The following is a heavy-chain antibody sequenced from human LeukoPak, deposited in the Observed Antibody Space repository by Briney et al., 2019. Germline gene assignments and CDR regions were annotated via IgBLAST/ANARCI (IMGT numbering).Heavy chain of an antibody. V-gene: IGHV4-38-2*01. Sequence: SETLSLTCAVSGYSISSGYYWGWIRQPPGKRLEWIGSIYPSGNTYCNPSLKSLVTISLDTSKNHFSLNLSSVTAADTAVYYCARKYCGASCSRDYWGQGTLVTVSS. CDR3: ARKYCGASCSRDY. CDR1: GYSISSGYY. D-gene: IGHD2-21*01. J-gene: IGHJ4*02. CDR2: IYPSGNT.